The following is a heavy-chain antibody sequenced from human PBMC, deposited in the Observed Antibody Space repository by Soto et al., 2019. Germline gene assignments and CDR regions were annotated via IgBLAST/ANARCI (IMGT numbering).Heavy chain of an antibody. CDR1: GFIFSTYD. J-gene: IGHJ4*02. CDR3: ARAMEVDPIDY. CDR2: IGVGGDT. Sequence: EVQLVESGGGLVQPGGSLRLSCAGSGFIFSTYDMSWVRQTAGKRLEWVSTIGVGGDTYYEDSVKGRFTIFRENAKNSLYIQMNSLRVGDTAIYYCARAMEVDPIDYWGQGTLVTVSS. V-gene: IGHV3-13*01. D-gene: IGHD1-1*01.